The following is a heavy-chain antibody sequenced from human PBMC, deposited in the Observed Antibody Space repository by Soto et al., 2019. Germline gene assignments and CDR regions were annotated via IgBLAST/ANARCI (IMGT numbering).Heavy chain of an antibody. J-gene: IGHJ5*02. CDR1: GFTFSSYW. CDR2: INSDGSST. V-gene: IGHV3-74*01. Sequence: EVQLVESGGGLVQPGGSLRLSCAASGFTFSSYWMHWVRQAPGKGLVWVSRINSDGSSTSYPDSVKGRFTISRDNAKNTLYLQMNSLRAEDTAVYYCAKGYSSSANWFDPWGQGTLVTVSS. D-gene: IGHD6-13*01. CDR3: AKGYSSSANWFDP.